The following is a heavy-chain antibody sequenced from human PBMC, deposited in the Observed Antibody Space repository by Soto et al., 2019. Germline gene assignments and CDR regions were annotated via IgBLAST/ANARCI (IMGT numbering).Heavy chain of an antibody. CDR3: AKDHFGNTERYYYGMDL. V-gene: IGHV3-23*01. CDR2: ISGSGGST. Sequence: EVQLLESGGGLVQPGGSLRLSCAASGFSFSSYAMCWVRQAPGKGLGWVSAISGSGGSTYYADSEKGRFTITRDNSKKTLYLQMNSLRAEDTAIYYCAKDHFGNTERYYYGMDLWGQGTTVTVSS. J-gene: IGHJ6*02. CDR1: GFSFSSYA. D-gene: IGHD3-10*01.